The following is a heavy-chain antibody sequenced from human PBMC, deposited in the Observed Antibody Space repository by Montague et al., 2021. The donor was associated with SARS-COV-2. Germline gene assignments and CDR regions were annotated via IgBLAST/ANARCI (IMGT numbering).Heavy chain of an antibody. CDR2: IDWDDDK. CDR1: GFSLSTSGMC. Sequence: PALVKPTQTLTLTCTFSGFSLSTSGMCASWIRQPPGKALEWLAHIDWDDDKYYSTSLKTRLTISKDTSKIQVVLTMTNMDPVDTATYYCARTHYDILAGYYIAFDYWGQGTLVTVSS. D-gene: IGHD3-9*01. CDR3: ARTHYDILAGYYIAFDY. J-gene: IGHJ4*02. V-gene: IGHV2-70*13.